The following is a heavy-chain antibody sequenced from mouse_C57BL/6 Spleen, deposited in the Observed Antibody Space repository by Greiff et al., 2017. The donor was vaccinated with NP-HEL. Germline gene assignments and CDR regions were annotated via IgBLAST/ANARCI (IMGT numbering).Heavy chain of an antibody. J-gene: IGHJ2*01. CDR1: GYTFTDYE. V-gene: IGHV1-15*01. Sequence: VKLVESGAELVRPGASVTLSCKASGYTFTDYEMHWVKQTPVHGLEWIGAIDPETGGTAYNQKFKGKAILTADKSSSTAYMELRSLTSEDSAVYYCTRRVYYFDYWGQGTTLTVSS. CDR2: IDPETGGT. CDR3: TRRVYYFDY.